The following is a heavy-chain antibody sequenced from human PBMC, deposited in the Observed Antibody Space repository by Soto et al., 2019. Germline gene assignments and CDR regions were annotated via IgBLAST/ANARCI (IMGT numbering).Heavy chain of an antibody. Sequence: SVKVSCKASGGTFSSYAISWVRQAPGQGLEWMGGIIPIFGTANYAQKFQGRVTITADESMSTAYMELSSLRSEDTAVYYCAGNWGYYYGMDVWGQGTTVTVSS. D-gene: IGHD7-27*01. CDR2: IIPIFGTA. J-gene: IGHJ6*02. CDR3: AGNWGYYYGMDV. V-gene: IGHV1-69*13. CDR1: GGTFSSYA.